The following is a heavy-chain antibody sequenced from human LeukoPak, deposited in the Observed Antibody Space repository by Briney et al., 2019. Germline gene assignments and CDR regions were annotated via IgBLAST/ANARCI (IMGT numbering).Heavy chain of an antibody. CDR1: GFTFRSYG. J-gene: IGHJ6*03. V-gene: IGHV3-33*01. CDR2: IKYDGSNE. CDR3: VRDFCSDGHCYSWNYYYYMDV. Sequence: PGRSLRLSCAASGFTFRSYGMHWVRQAPGKGLEWLAFIKYDGSNEYYADSIQGRFTISRDNSKNTLYLQMSGLEAEDTGVYYCVRDFCSDGHCYSWNYYYYMDVWGSGTTVTVSS. D-gene: IGHD2-15*01.